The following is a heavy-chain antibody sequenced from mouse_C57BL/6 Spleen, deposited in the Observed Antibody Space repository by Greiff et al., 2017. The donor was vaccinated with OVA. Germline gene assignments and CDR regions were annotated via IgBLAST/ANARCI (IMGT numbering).Heavy chain of an antibody. J-gene: IGHJ1*03. Sequence: VQLQQPGAELVKPGASVKLSCKASGYTFTSYWMHWVKQRPGQGLEWIGMIHHNSGSTNYNEKFKSKATLTVDKSSSTAYMQLSSLTSEDSAVYYCARPYGSSPYWYFDVWGTGTTVTVSS. CDR3: ARPYGSSPYWYFDV. D-gene: IGHD1-1*01. CDR2: IHHNSGST. V-gene: IGHV1-64*01. CDR1: GYTFTSYW.